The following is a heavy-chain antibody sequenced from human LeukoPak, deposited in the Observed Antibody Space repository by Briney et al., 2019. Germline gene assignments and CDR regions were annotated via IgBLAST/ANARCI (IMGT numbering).Heavy chain of an antibody. Sequence: GGSLRLSCAASGFTFSSYAMSWVRQAPGKGLEWVSAISGSGGSTYYADSVKGRFTISRDNSKNTLYLQMNSLRAEDTAVYYCATLSYQGLNYYGSGSYSDYWGQGTLVTVSA. V-gene: IGHV3-23*01. CDR1: GFTFSSYA. D-gene: IGHD3-10*01. CDR2: ISGSGGST. J-gene: IGHJ4*02. CDR3: ATLSYQGLNYYGSGSYSDY.